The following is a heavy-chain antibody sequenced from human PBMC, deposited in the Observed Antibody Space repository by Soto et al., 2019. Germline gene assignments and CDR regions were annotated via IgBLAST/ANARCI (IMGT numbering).Heavy chain of an antibody. D-gene: IGHD4-17*01. V-gene: IGHV1-46*01. Sequence: ASVKVSCKASGYTFISYYIHWVRQAPGQGLEWMGIINPTGGSTTYAQKFQGRVTMTRDTSSSTVYMELSSLRSEDTAVYYCARRYGIDYWGQGTLVTV. CDR3: ARRYGIDY. J-gene: IGHJ4*02. CDR2: INPTGGST. CDR1: GYTFISYY.